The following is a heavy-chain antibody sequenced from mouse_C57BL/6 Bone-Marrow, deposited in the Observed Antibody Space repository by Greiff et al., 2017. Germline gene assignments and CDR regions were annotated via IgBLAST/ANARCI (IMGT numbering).Heavy chain of an antibody. CDR3: VRRGLGRAMDY. J-gene: IGHJ4*01. Sequence: EVQLVESGGGLVQPKGSLKLSCAASGFSFNTYAMHWVRQAPGKGLEWVARIRSKSNNYATYYADSVKDRFTISRDDSESMLYLQMNNLKTEDTAMYYCVRRGLGRAMDYWGQGTSVTVSS. D-gene: IGHD4-1*01. CDR1: GFSFNTYA. CDR2: IRSKSNNYAT. V-gene: IGHV10-1*01.